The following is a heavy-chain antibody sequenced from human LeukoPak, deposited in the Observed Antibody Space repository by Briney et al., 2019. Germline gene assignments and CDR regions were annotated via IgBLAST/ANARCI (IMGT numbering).Heavy chain of an antibody. CDR3: ARDGSGWSAY. Sequence: GGSLRLSCAASGFTFSSYWMSWVRQSPGKGLEWVANIKQDGSEIYYVDSAKGRFTISRDNAKNSLYLQMNSLRAEDTAVYYCARDGSGWSAYWGQGTLVTVSS. V-gene: IGHV3-7*01. J-gene: IGHJ4*02. D-gene: IGHD6-19*01. CDR2: IKQDGSEI. CDR1: GFTFSSYW.